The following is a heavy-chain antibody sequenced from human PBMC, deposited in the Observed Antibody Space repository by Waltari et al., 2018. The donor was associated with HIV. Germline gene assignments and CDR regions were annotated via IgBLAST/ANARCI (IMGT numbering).Heavy chain of an antibody. CDR2: IIPFLGIA. J-gene: IGHJ6*02. Sequence: QVQLVQSGAEVKKPGSSVKVSCKASGGTFSSYAISWVRQAPGQGLEWMGRIIPFLGIANYAQKFQGRVTITADKSTSTAYMELSSLRSEDTAVYYCAREPSSNSNYDYYYYGMDVWGQGTTVTVSS. CDR1: GGTFSSYA. D-gene: IGHD4-4*01. V-gene: IGHV1-69*04. CDR3: AREPSSNSNYDYYYYGMDV.